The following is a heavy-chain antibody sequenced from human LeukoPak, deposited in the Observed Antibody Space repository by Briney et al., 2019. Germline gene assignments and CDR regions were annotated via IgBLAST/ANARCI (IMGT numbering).Heavy chain of an antibody. CDR3: VRDLFFAAAEREGDDY. J-gene: IGHJ4*02. D-gene: IGHD6-13*01. CDR2: INPNNGDT. Sequence: ASVKVSCKASGYTFTGCFIHWLRQAPGQGLEWVGWINPNNGDTNYAQKFQGRVTMTRDTSISTAYMELSRLRSDDTAVYYCVRDLFFAAAEREGDDYWGQGALVTVSS. CDR1: GYTFTGCF. V-gene: IGHV1-2*02.